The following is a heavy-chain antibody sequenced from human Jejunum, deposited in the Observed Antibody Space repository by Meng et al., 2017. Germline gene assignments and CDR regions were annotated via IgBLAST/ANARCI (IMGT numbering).Heavy chain of an antibody. J-gene: IGHJ4*02. Sequence: QVQLQQWGAGLLKPSETLSLTCAVHGDSITSGSYYWAWIRQPPGTGLEWIGSIQHSGSTYYNPSLKSRVSLSVDRSKNQFSLNLNSVAAADTAVYYCARLTYVRYFDYWGQGTLVTVSS. V-gene: IGHV4-39*01. CDR1: GDSITSGSYY. CDR3: ARLTYVRYFDY. D-gene: IGHD3-10*02. CDR2: IQHSGST.